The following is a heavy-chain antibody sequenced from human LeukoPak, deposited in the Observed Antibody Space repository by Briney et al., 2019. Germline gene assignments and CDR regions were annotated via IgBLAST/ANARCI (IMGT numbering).Heavy chain of an antibody. CDR2: ISYDGSNK. D-gene: IGHD6-13*01. V-gene: IGHV3-30*18. J-gene: IGHJ4*02. CDR1: GFTFSSYG. Sequence: GGSLRLSCAASGFTFSSYGMHWVRQAPGKGLEWVAVISYDGSNKYYADSVKGRFTISRDNSKNTLYLQMNSLRAEDTAVYYCAKDVSSRWYYFDYWGQGTLVTVSS. CDR3: AKDVSSRWYYFDY.